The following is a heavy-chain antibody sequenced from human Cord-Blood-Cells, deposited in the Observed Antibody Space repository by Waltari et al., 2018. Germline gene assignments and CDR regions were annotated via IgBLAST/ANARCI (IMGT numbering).Heavy chain of an antibody. V-gene: IGHV1-69*01. CDR2: IIPIFGTA. D-gene: IGHD6-6*01. J-gene: IGHJ5*02. CDR1: RGTFSRYA. CDR3: ARGYSSSSGWFDP. Sequence: QVQLVQSGAEVKKHGSSVKVSYKAPRGTFSRYAISWVGQAPGQGLEWMGGIIPIFGTANYAQKFQGRVTITADESTSTAYMELSSLRSEDTAVYYCARGYSSSSGWFDPWGQGTLVTVSS.